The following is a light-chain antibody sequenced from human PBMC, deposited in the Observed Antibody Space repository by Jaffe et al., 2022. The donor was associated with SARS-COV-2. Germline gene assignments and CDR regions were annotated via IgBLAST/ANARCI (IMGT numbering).Light chain of an antibody. CDR1: QDIGSY. CDR2: TAS. Sequence: AIRMTQSPSSFSASTGDRVTITCRASQDIGSYLAWYQQKPGKAPKLLIYTASTLQSGVPSRFSGSGSGTDFTLTISCLQSEDFATYYCQQYYSYPWTFGQGTKVEIK. J-gene: IGKJ1*01. V-gene: IGKV1-8*01. CDR3: QQYYSYPWT.